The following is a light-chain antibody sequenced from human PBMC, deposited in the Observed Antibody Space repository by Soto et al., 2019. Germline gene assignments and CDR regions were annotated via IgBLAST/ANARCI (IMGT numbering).Light chain of an antibody. J-gene: IGKJ2*01. V-gene: IGKV3-20*01. CDR2: GAS. CDR1: QSVSSSY. Sequence: EIVLTQSPGTLSLSPGERATLSCRASQSVSSSYLAWYQQKPGQAPRLLIYGASSRATGIPDRFSGSGSETDFTLTISRLEPEDSAVYYCQQYGSSPPYTFGQGTKLEIK. CDR3: QQYGSSPPYT.